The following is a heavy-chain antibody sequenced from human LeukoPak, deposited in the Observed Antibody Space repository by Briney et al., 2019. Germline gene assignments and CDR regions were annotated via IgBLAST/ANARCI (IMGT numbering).Heavy chain of an antibody. CDR1: GGTFSSYA. CDR3: ASTDMVMGYYFDY. Sequence: SVKVSCKASGGTFSSYAISLVRQAPGQGLEWMGRSIPIFGTANYAQKFQGRVTITTDEPTSTAYMELSSLRSEDTAVYYCASTDMVMGYYFDYWGQGTLVTVSS. V-gene: IGHV1-69*05. D-gene: IGHD5-12*01. J-gene: IGHJ4*02. CDR2: SIPIFGTA.